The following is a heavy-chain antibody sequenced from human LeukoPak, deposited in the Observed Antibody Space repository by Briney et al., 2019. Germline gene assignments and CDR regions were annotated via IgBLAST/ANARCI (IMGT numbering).Heavy chain of an antibody. J-gene: IGHJ4*02. CDR3: AKPPGYSYGWSFDY. CDR2: ISGSGGST. Sequence: PGGSLRLSCAASGFTFSSYAMSWVRQAPGKGLEWVSAISGSGGSTYHADSVKGRFTISRDNSKNTLYLQMNSLRAEDTAVYYCAKPPGYSYGWSFDYWGQGTLVTVSS. CDR1: GFTFSSYA. D-gene: IGHD5-18*01. V-gene: IGHV3-23*01.